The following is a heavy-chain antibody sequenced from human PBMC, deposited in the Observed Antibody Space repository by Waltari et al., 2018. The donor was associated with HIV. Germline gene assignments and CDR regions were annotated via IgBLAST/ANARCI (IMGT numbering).Heavy chain of an antibody. D-gene: IGHD3-10*01. V-gene: IGHV3-11*04. Sequence: QVQLVESGGGLVKPGGSLRLSCAASGSTFSNDDMTWFRQAPGKGLEWISYISSSGGTIYDADSVKGRFTISRDNTENSLYLQMNSLRVEDTAVYYCTRLRAGQLWLDYWGHGTLVIVSS. J-gene: IGHJ4*01. CDR2: ISSSGGTI. CDR3: TRLRAGQLWLDY. CDR1: GSTFSNDD.